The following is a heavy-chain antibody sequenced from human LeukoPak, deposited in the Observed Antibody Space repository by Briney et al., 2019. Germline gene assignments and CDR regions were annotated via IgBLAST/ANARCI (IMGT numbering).Heavy chain of an antibody. Sequence: GGSLRLSCAASGFTFRSYGMHWVRQAPGKGLEWVAFIRYDGNSNYYADSVKGRFTISRDNSRSTLYLQMNSLRAEDTAVYYCAKEEVISGNHGVYFDYWGQGTLVTVAS. CDR2: IRYDGNSN. CDR1: GFTFRSYG. V-gene: IGHV3-30*02. D-gene: IGHD3-22*01. J-gene: IGHJ4*02. CDR3: AKEEVISGNHGVYFDY.